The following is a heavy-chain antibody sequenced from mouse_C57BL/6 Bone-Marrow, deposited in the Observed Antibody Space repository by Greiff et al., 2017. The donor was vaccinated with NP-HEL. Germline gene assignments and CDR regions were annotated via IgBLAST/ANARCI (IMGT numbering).Heavy chain of an antibody. CDR1: GYTFTSYW. Sequence: QVQLQQPGTELVKPGTSVKLSCKSSGYTFTSYWMHWVKQRPGQGLEWIGNINPSNGGTNYNEKFKSKATLTVDKSSSTAYMQLSSLTSDDSAVYYCAREGRWLRLGYWYFDVGDRGKAVTVSA. CDR2: INPSNGGT. V-gene: IGHV1-53*01. CDR3: AREGRWLRLGYWYFDV. D-gene: IGHD2-2*01. J-gene: IGHJ1*03.